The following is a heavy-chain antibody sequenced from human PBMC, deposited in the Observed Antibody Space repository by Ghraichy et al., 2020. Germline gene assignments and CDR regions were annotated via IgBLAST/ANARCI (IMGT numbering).Heavy chain of an antibody. Sequence: GGSLRLSCAASGFTFSSYAMTWVRQAPGKGLEWVSTISGSGGGPDYADSVKGRFIISRDNSKNTLHLQMNSLSADDTAIYYCAKAASDTSWPKFGPWGQGTLVIVSS. CDR3: AKAASDTSWPKFGP. J-gene: IGHJ5*02. CDR2: ISGSGGGP. V-gene: IGHV3-23*01. D-gene: IGHD2-2*01. CDR1: GFTFSSYA.